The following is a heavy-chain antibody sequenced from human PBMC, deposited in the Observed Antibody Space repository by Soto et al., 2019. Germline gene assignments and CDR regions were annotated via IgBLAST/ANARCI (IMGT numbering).Heavy chain of an antibody. CDR3: TTDDYYGSGRAEPTTEGWFDP. Sequence: EVQLVESGGGLVKPGGSLRLSCAASGFTFSNAWMSWVRQAPGKGLEWVGRIKSKTDGGTTDYAAPVKGRFTISRDDSKXXLXLXXNSLKTEDTAVYYCTTDDYYGSGRAEPTTEGWFDPWGQGTLVTVSS. CDR2: IKSKTDGGTT. CDR1: GFTFSNAW. D-gene: IGHD3-10*01. V-gene: IGHV3-15*01. J-gene: IGHJ5*02.